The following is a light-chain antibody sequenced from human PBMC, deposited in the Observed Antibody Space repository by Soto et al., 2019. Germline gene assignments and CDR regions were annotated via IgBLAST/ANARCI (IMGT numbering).Light chain of an antibody. J-gene: IGLJ3*02. CDR2: QVT. V-gene: IGLV2-14*01. CDR1: DNDVGGDDF. CDR3: CSHSTIIAWV. Sequence: QSALTQSASVSGSPGQSITISCTGTDNDVGGDDFVSWYQQHPGRAPKLLIHQVTIRLSGISSRFSGSKSGNTASLTITGLQPEDEAMYFCCSHSTIIAWVFGGGTQLTVL.